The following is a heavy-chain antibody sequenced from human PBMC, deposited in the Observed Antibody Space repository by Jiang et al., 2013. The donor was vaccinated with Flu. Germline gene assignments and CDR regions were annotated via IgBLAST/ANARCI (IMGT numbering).Heavy chain of an antibody. J-gene: IGHJ5*02. CDR1: GGSISSGGYY. CDR3: ARAGGDYNWFDP. CDR2: IYYSGST. Sequence: GSGLVKPSQTLSLTCTVSGGSISSGGYYWSWIRQHPGKGLEWIGYIYYSGSTYYNSSLKSRVTISVDTSKNQFSLKLSSVTAADTAVYYCARAGGDYNWFDPWGQGTLVTVSS. V-gene: IGHV4-31*03. D-gene: IGHD2-21*02.